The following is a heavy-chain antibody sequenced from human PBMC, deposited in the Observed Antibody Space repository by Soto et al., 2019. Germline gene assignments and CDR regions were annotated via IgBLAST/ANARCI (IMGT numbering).Heavy chain of an antibody. V-gene: IGHV3-48*03. CDR3: TRAAWFPYLSSY. D-gene: IGHD3-10*01. J-gene: IGHJ4*02. CDR1: RFTFRRFE. CDR2: ISSSGSTA. Sequence: GGSLRLSCAASRFTFRRFELHCVRQAPGKGLEWISYISSSGSTAYYASSVEGRFTISRDNANNSVYLQMDSLRAEDTALYYCTRAAWFPYLSSYWGQGALVSVSS.